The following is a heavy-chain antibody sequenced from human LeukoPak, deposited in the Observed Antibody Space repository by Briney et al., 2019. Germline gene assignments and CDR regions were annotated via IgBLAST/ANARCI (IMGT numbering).Heavy chain of an antibody. Sequence: ASVKVSCKASGGTFSSYAISWVRRAPGQGLEWMGGIIPIFGTANYAQKFQGRVTITTDESTSTAYMELSSLRSEDTAVYYRAESSLLREPEYYYYYYMDVWGKGTTVTVSS. CDR3: AESSLLREPEYYYYYYMDV. CDR1: GGTFSSYA. J-gene: IGHJ6*03. D-gene: IGHD1-14*01. V-gene: IGHV1-69*05. CDR2: IIPIFGTA.